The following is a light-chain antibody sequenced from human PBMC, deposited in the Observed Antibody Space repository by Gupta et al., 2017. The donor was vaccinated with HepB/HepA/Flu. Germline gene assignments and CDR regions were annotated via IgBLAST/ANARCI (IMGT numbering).Light chain of an antibody. CDR1: SPNIGAGYD. J-gene: IGLJ2*01. Sequence: QSVLTQPPSVSGAPGQRVTIPCTRSSPNIGAGYDVHWYQQLPGTAPNRLIYGNSNRPSGVPDRFSGSKSGTSASLAITGLQAEDEADYYCQSYDSSLSGSVVFGGGTKLTVL. CDR3: QSYDSSLSGSVV. CDR2: GNS. V-gene: IGLV1-40*01.